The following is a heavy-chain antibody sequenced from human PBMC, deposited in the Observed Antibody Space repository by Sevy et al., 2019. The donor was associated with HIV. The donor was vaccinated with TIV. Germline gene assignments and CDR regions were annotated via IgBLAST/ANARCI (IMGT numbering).Heavy chain of an antibody. CDR2: FSFGCGKI. CDR1: GFTFSKYS. D-gene: IGHD2-8*01. V-gene: IGHV3-23*01. J-gene: IGHJ4*02. CDR3: AREGCTKPHDY. Sequence: GGSLRLSCAASGFTFSKYSMSWIRQTPGKGLEWVSTFSFGCGKINYADSVKGRFTISRDDSRNTFYLQMNSLRAEDTAIYYCAREGCTKPHDYWGQGTVVTVFS.